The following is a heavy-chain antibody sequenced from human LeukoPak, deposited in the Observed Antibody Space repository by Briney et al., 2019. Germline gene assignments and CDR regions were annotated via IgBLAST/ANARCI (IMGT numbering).Heavy chain of an antibody. CDR3: ARRNLDAFDI. CDR1: GFTFSSYG. J-gene: IGHJ3*02. CDR2: IWYDGSIK. D-gene: IGHD1-14*01. Sequence: PGGSLRLSCAASGFTFSSYGMHWVRQAPHKGLEWVAVIWYDGSIKYYADSVKARSTISRDNSQNPLYLQMKSLRAEDTAVYYCARRNLDAFDIWGQGTMVTVSS. V-gene: IGHV3-33*01.